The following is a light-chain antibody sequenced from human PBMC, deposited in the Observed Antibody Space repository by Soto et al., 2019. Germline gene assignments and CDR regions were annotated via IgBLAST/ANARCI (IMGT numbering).Light chain of an antibody. Sequence: QSALTQPASVSGSPGQSITISCTGTTNDIGGYNYVSWYQQHPGKAPRLIIYEVRNRPSGVSNRFSASKSGNTASLTISGLQADDEADYYCCSFAGGYIYVFGTGTKLTVL. CDR1: TNDIGGYNY. V-gene: IGLV2-14*01. J-gene: IGLJ1*01. CDR2: EVR. CDR3: CSFAGGYIYV.